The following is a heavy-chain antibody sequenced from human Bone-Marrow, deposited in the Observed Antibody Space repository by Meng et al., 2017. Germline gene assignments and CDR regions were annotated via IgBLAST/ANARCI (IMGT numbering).Heavy chain of an antibody. CDR3: ARAAYDIWSGYAP. CDR1: GASISSSHW. CDR2: IYHDGST. D-gene: IGHD3-3*01. J-gene: IGHJ5*02. V-gene: IGHV4-4*02. Sequence: QVALAEAGPGVVKPSGTLSLTCAVSGASISSSHWWGWVRQPPGKGLEWIGEIYHDGSTNYTPSLKSRVTISVDKSKNQFSLKLSSVTAADTAVYYCARAAYDIWSGYAPWGQGSLVTVSS.